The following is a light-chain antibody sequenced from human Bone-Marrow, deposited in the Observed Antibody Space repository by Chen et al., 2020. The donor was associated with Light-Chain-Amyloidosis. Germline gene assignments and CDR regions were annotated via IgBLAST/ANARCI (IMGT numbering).Light chain of an antibody. V-gene: IGLV2-14*01. Sequence: QSALTQPASVSGSPGQSTTIPSTGSSSDVGGYDYVSWYQQHPGKAPQLLIYDVSNRPSGVSDRFSGSKSGYTASLTISGLQADDGADYYCTSYTSSRTRVFGTGTKVTVL. CDR3: TSYTSSRTRV. CDR2: DVS. J-gene: IGLJ1*01. CDR1: SSDVGGYDY.